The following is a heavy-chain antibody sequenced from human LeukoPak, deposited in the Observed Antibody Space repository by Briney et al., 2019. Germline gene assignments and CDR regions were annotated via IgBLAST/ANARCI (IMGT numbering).Heavy chain of an antibody. CDR2: ISSSSSTI. V-gene: IGHV3-48*01. D-gene: IGHD5-18*01. J-gene: IGHJ4*02. CDR3: ARERGYSHGYSDY. Sequence: GGSLRLSCAASGFTFSSYSMNWVRQAPGKGLEWVSYISSSSSTIYYADSVKGRFTISRDNAKNSLYLQMNSLRAEDTAVYYCARERGYSHGYSDYWGQGTLVTVSS. CDR1: GFTFSSYS.